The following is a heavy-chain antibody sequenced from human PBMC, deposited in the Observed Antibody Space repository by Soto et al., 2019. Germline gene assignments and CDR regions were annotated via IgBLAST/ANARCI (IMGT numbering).Heavy chain of an antibody. CDR2: LYWDADK. CDR1: GFSLSTSGVG. CDR3: AHRRNGIFDY. Sequence: QITLKESGPTLVKPTQTLTLTCTFSGFSLSTSGVGVGWIRQPPGKALEWLALLYWDADKRYSPSLKSRLTITKDTSKNQLVLTMTNMDPLDTATSYYAHRRNGIFDYWGQGTPVTVSS. D-gene: IGHD2-8*01. V-gene: IGHV2-5*02. J-gene: IGHJ4*02.